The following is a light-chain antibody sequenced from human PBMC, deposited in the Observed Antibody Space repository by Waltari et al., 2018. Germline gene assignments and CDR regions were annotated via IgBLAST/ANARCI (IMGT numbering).Light chain of an antibody. Sequence: DIQVTQSPSFLSASAGDRVSITCRASQNIDNYLNWFQQKPGRAPKLLIYAASTLQSGVPSRFTGSQFGTDFTLTISCLEEEDLATYYCQQSKRVPYTFGQGTKVQIK. CDR3: QQSKRVPYT. CDR1: QNIDNY. CDR2: AAS. J-gene: IGKJ2*01. V-gene: IGKV1-39*01.